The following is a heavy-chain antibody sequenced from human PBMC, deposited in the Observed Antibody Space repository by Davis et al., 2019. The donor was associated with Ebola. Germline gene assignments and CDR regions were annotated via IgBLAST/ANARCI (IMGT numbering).Heavy chain of an antibody. CDR3: AKGADARYSSGWWINPGWFDP. J-gene: IGHJ5*02. V-gene: IGHV3-9*01. Sequence: PGGSLRLSCAASGFTFSNAWMSWVRQAPGKGLEWVSGISWNSGSIGYADSVKGRFTISRDNAKNSLYLQMNSLRAEDTALYYCAKGADARYSSGWWINPGWFDPWGQGTLVTVSS. CDR1: GFTFSNAW. CDR2: ISWNSGSI. D-gene: IGHD6-19*01.